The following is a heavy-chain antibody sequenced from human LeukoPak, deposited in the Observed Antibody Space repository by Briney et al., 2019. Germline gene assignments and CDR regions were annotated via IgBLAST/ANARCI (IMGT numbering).Heavy chain of an antibody. CDR3: AKRSYDILTGHSHAFDI. CDR2: TSGTGGGT. J-gene: IGHJ3*02. CDR1: GFTFGTYD. D-gene: IGHD3-9*01. Sequence: GVSLRLSCAASGFTFGTYDMIWLPQAPGRGLEWVTITSGTGGGTYYADSVKGRFTMTRDNSKNTLYLQMDSLRGEDTAVYYCAKRSYDILTGHSHAFDIWGQGTMVTVSS. V-gene: IGHV3-23*01.